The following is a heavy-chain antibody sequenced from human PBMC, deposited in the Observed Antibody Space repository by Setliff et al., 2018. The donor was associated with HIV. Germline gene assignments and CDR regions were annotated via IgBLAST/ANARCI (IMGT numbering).Heavy chain of an antibody. Sequence: LSLTCTVSGGAINGYYWSWIRQSPEKRLEWIGYIYDSGSTNSNPSLKSRVSISVDTSRNQFSLRVRSVNAADTAIYYCARHFYGSGSPFDFWGQGLLVTVS. CDR2: IYDSGST. CDR3: ARHFYGSGSPFDF. CDR1: GGAINGYY. J-gene: IGHJ4*02. D-gene: IGHD3-10*01. V-gene: IGHV4-59*08.